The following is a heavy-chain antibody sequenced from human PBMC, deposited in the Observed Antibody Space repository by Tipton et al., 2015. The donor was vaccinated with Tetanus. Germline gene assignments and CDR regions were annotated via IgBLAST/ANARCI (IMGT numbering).Heavy chain of an antibody. J-gene: IGHJ6*02. CDR3: ARDRGSGGHFDGLDV. CDR1: AYTFTSFS. V-gene: IGHV1-18*01. CDR2: ISAYNGNT. Sequence: QSGPEVKKPGASVKVSCKAFAYTFTSFSITWVRQAPGQGLEWVGWISAYNGNTNYAQKFEGRVTMTTDTSTTTAYMELRSLTSDDTAVYYCARDRGSGGHFDGLDVWGQGTTVIVSS. D-gene: IGHD3-10*01.